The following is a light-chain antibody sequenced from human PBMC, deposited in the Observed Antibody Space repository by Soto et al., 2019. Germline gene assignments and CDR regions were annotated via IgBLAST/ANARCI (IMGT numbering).Light chain of an antibody. J-gene: IGKJ5*01. CDR2: YVS. CDR1: QNINNN. CDR3: QQYHDWPIT. Sequence: EIVMTQSPATLSVSPGERATLSCRASQNINNNLAWYLQKPGQAPRLLIYYVSTRATAIPARFSGSGSGTQFTLTISSLQSEDFAIYYCQQYHDWPITFGQGTRLEI. V-gene: IGKV3-15*01.